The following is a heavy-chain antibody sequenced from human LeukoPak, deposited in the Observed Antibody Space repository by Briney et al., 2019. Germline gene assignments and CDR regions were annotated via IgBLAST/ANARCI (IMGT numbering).Heavy chain of an antibody. CDR2: INPSGGST. Sequence: ASVKVSCKASGYTFTSYYMHWVRQAPGQGLEWMGIINPSGGSTSYAQKFQGRVTMTRDMSTSTVYMELSSLRSEDTAVYYCARATSDVEMATKNYYYYYMDVWGKGTTVTVSS. CDR1: GYTFTSYY. CDR3: ARATSDVEMATKNYYYYYMDV. D-gene: IGHD5-24*01. J-gene: IGHJ6*03. V-gene: IGHV1-46*01.